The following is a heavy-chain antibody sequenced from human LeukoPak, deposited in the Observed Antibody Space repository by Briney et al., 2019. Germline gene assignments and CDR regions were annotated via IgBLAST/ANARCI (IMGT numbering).Heavy chain of an antibody. Sequence: SVKVSCKASGYTFTSYGISWVRQAPGQGLEWMGWISAYNGNTNYAQKLQGRVTMTTDTSTSTAYMELRSLRSDDTAVYYCARDHDEVPAAIRYYYYGMDVWGQGTTVTVSS. CDR2: ISAYNGNT. V-gene: IGHV1-18*01. CDR3: ARDHDEVPAAIRYYYYGMDV. CDR1: GYTFTSYG. D-gene: IGHD2-2*01. J-gene: IGHJ6*02.